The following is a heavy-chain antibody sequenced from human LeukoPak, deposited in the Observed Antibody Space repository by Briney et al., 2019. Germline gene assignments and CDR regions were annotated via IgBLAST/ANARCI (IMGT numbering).Heavy chain of an antibody. CDR3: AVDKGTSYLSSFDY. CDR2: ISYDGSNE. CDR1: GFNLSNYV. V-gene: IGHV3-30*03. Sequence: GGALRTSRATSGFNLSNYVMHWVRQAPGEGLEWVAGISYDGSNEYHGDPVKGRFTISRDKSMNTLYLQMNSLSAEDTAVYHCAVDKGTSYLSSFDYWGLGTLVTVSS. J-gene: IGHJ4*02. D-gene: IGHD5-12*01.